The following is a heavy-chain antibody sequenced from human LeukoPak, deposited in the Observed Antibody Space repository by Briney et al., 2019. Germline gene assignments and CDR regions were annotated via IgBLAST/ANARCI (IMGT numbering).Heavy chain of an antibody. CDR2: ISSSSRTI. D-gene: IGHD2-15*01. J-gene: IGHJ4*02. Sequence: PGGSLRLSCAASEFIFSSYSMNWVRQAPGKGLEWISYISSSSRTIYYADFVKGRFTISRDNAKNSLFLQMNSLRADDTAVYYCARDPMHIGYCSGGICYSGLFDYWGQGTLVTVSS. CDR3: ARDPMHIGYCSGGICYSGLFDY. V-gene: IGHV3-48*04. CDR1: EFIFSSYS.